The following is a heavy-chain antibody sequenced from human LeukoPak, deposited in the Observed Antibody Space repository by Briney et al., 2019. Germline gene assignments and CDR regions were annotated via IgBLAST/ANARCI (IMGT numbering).Heavy chain of an antibody. CDR3: AKGRGYSYGLLGDAFDI. Sequence: PGGSLRLSCAASGFTFSSYWMTWVRQAPGKGLEWVSGISWNSGSIGYADSVKGRFTISRDNAKNSLYLQMNSLRAEDTALYYCAKGRGYSYGLLGDAFDIWGQGTMVTVSS. D-gene: IGHD5-18*01. CDR1: GFTFSSYW. CDR2: ISWNSGSI. V-gene: IGHV3-9*01. J-gene: IGHJ3*02.